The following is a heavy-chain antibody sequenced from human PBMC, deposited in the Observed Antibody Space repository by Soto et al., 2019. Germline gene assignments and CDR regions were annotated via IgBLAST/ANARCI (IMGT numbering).Heavy chain of an antibody. D-gene: IGHD3-3*01. CDR1: GFTVSSNY. J-gene: IGHJ6*02. V-gene: IGHV3-66*01. Sequence: GGSLRLSCAASGFTVSSNYMSWVRQAPGKGLEWVSVIYSGGSTYYADSVKGRFTISRDNSKNTLYLQMNSLRAEDTAVYYCARDTGPRYYDYWSGYYRDYYYYGMDVWGQGTTVTVSS. CDR2: IYSGGST. CDR3: ARDTGPRYYDYWSGYYRDYYYYGMDV.